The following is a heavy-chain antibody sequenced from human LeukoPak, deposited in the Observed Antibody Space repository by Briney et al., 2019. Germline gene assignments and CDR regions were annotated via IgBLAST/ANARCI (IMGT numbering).Heavy chain of an antibody. D-gene: IGHD2-2*01. Sequence: ASVKVSCKASGYIFTNHAINWVRQAPGQGLEWMGWINTYTGNPTYAQGFTGRFVFSLDTSVSTAYLQISSLKAEDTAVYYCAKQGPGYCGGTSCYGVDYWGQGTLVTVSS. CDR2: INTYTGNP. V-gene: IGHV7-4-1*02. J-gene: IGHJ4*02. CDR1: GYIFTNHA. CDR3: AKQGPGYCGGTSCYGVDY.